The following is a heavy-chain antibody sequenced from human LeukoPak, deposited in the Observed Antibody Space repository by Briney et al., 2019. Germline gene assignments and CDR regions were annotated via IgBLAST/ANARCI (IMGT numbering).Heavy chain of an antibody. CDR2: IYYSGST. J-gene: IGHJ4*02. D-gene: IGHD3-9*01. Sequence: SETLSLTCTVSGYSISSGYYWGWIRQPPGKGLEWIGSIYYSGSTYYNPSLKSRVTISVDTSKNQFSLKLSSVTAADTAVYYCAGLSNGRRYFDWTKNAYYFDYWGQGTLVTVSS. CDR1: GYSISSGYY. V-gene: IGHV4-38-2*02. CDR3: AGLSNGRRYFDWTKNAYYFDY.